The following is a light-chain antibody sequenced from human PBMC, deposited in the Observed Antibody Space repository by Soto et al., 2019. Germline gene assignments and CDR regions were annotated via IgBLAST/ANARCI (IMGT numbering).Light chain of an antibody. J-gene: IGLJ3*02. V-gene: IGLV2-14*01. CDR2: DVS. CDR1: SSDVGAYSY. Sequence: QSALTQPASVSGSPGQSITISCTGTSSDVGAYSYVSWYQQHPGKAPKPMIYDVSNRPSGVSNRVSGSNSGNTASLTISGLQAEDEAHYYCSSYTGSSTVVFGGGTKVTVL. CDR3: SSYTGSSTVV.